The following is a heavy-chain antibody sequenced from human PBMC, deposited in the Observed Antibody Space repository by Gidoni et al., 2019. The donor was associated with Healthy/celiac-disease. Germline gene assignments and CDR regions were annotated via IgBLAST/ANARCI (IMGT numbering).Heavy chain of an antibody. D-gene: IGHD4-17*01. J-gene: IGHJ4*02. V-gene: IGHV4-59*08. Sequence: QVQLQESGPGLVKPSATLSLTCTVSGGSISSYYCSWIRQPPGKGLEWIGYIYYSGSTNYNPSLKSRVTISVDTSKNQFSLKLSSVTAEDTAVYYCARHQDYGEYEFDYWGQGTLVTVSS. CDR1: GGSISSYY. CDR2: IYYSGST. CDR3: ARHQDYGEYEFDY.